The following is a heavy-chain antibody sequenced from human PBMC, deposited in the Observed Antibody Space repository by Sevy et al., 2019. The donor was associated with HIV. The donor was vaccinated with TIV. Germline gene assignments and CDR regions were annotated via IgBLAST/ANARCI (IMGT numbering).Heavy chain of an antibody. CDR2: ISAYNGNT. V-gene: IGHV1-18*01. Sequence: ASVKVSCKASGYTFTSYGISWVRQAPGQGLEWMGWISAYNGNTNYAQKLQGRVTMTTDTSTSTAYMELRSLRSDDTAVYYCARETASPPPGHPATTDTMFDYWGQGTLVTVSS. J-gene: IGHJ4*02. CDR3: ARETASPPPGHPATTDTMFDY. CDR1: GYTFTSYG. D-gene: IGHD5-18*01.